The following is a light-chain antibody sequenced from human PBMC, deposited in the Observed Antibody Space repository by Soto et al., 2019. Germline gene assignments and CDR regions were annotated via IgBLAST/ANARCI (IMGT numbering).Light chain of an antibody. J-gene: IGKJ1*01. V-gene: IGKV3-11*01. CDR3: QQYNNWPPRT. CDR2: DAS. CDR1: QSFSNNY. Sequence: EIVLTQSPATLSLSPGERATLSCRASQSFSNNYLAWYQQKPGQAPRLLIYDASNRATGIPVRFSGSGSGTDFTLTISSLQSEDFAVYYCQQYNNWPPRTFGQGTKVDI.